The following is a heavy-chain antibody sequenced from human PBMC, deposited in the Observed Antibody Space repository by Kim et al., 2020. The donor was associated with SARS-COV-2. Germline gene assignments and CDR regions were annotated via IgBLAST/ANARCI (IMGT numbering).Heavy chain of an antibody. CDR3: ARGGLMTTVTPYYYYGM. CDR1: GFTFSSYA. D-gene: IGHD4-4*01. V-gene: IGHV3-33*01. CDR2: IWYDGSNK. Sequence: GGSLRLSCAASGFTFSSYAMHWVRQAPGKGLEWVAVIWYDGSNKYYADSVKGRFTISRDNSKNTLYLQMNSLRAEDTAVYYCARGGLMTTVTPYYYYGM. J-gene: IGHJ6*01.